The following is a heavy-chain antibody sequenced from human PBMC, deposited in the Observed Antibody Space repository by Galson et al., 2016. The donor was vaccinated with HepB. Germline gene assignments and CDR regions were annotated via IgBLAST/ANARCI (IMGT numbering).Heavy chain of an antibody. Sequence: SLRLSCAASGFTFSTYSMNWVRQAPGKGLEWVSSITSSSTYVYYADAVKGRFTISRDNAKNSLYLQMNSLRAEDTAVYYCTRDFYSSGWFWGQGTLVSVSS. D-gene: IGHD6-19*01. J-gene: IGHJ4*02. CDR1: GFTFSTYS. CDR2: ITSSSTYV. V-gene: IGHV3-21*01. CDR3: TRDFYSSGWF.